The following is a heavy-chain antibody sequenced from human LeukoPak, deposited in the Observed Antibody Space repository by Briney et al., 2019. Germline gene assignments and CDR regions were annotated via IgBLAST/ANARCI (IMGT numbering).Heavy chain of an antibody. CDR3: ARPGSASGYWVH. Sequence: PGGSLRLSCAASVXSVSNNYLSWVRQPPGKGLEWVSVIHSGGRTKYADSVRDRFTISRGTAKNTVYLQTNSLRVDDTAAYYCARPGSASGYWVHWGQGTLVTV. J-gene: IGHJ4*02. CDR2: IHSGGRT. V-gene: IGHV3-66*01. CDR1: VXSVSNNY. D-gene: IGHD3-3*01.